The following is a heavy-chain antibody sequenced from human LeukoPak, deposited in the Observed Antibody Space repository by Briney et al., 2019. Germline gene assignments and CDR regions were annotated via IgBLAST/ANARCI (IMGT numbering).Heavy chain of an antibody. CDR1: GFIFSDYG. CDR3: AKMVMFDSGWFDF. V-gene: IGHV3-23*01. Sequence: GGSLRLSCTASGFIFSDYGMSWARQAPGKGLEWVSSISGTGGGTYYADSVKGRFTISRGSSKNTLYLQMSSLRAEDTAVYYCAKMVMFDSGWFDFWGQGSLVTVSS. CDR2: ISGTGGGT. J-gene: IGHJ4*02. D-gene: IGHD6-19*01.